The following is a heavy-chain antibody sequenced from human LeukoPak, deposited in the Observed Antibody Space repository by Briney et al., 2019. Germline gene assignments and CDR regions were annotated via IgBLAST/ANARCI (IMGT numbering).Heavy chain of an antibody. D-gene: IGHD3-3*01. CDR1: GGSMNSYY. V-gene: IGHV4-59*01. Sequence: PSETLSLTCTVSGGSMNSYYWSWVRQPPGKGLEWIAYIYYSGSTNYNPSLKSRVTISVDTSKNQFSLKLSSVTAADTAVYYCARLSGDLFDYWGQGTLVTVSS. CDR3: ARLSGDLFDY. CDR2: IYYSGST. J-gene: IGHJ4*02.